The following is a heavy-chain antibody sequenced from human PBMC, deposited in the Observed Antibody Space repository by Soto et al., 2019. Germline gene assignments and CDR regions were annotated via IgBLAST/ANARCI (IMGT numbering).Heavy chain of an antibody. CDR1: GFTFSSYA. CDR2: ISYDGSNK. D-gene: IGHD3-9*01. CDR3: ARAFLDWFRVEY. Sequence: GGSLRLSCAASGFTFSSYAMHWVRQAPGKGLEWVAVISYDGSNKYYADSVKGRFTISRDNSKNTLYLQMNSLRAEDTAVYYYARAFLDWFRVEYCGQGTLVTVSS. V-gene: IGHV3-30-3*01. J-gene: IGHJ4*02.